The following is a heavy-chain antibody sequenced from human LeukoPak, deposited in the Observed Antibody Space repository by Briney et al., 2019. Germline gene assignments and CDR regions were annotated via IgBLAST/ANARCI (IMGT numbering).Heavy chain of an antibody. D-gene: IGHD2-2*01. V-gene: IGHV4-59*12. J-gene: IGHJ6*02. CDR1: GGSINAYY. CDR2: VYHSGST. Sequence: PSETLSLTCTVSGGSINAYYWSWIRQPPGKGLEWIGYVYHSGSTNYNPSLKSRVTMSVDTSNNQFSLKLSSVTAADTAVYYCARGPPAKPGTGYYYGMDVWGQGTTVTVSS. CDR3: ARGPPAKPGTGYYYGMDV.